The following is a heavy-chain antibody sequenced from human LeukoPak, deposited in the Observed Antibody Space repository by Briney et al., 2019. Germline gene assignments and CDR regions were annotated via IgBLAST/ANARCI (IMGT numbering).Heavy chain of an antibody. J-gene: IGHJ4*02. CDR3: ARDVTTVTTMVY. CDR2: INPSDGTT. D-gene: IGHD4-17*01. V-gene: IGHV1-46*01. CDR1: GYTFTSNY. Sequence: ASVKVSCKASGYTFTSNYMHWVRQAPGQGPEWMGVINPSDGTTSYTQKFQGRVTVTRDKSTSTVYMELISLRSEDTAVYYCARDVTTVTTMVYWGQGTLVTVSS.